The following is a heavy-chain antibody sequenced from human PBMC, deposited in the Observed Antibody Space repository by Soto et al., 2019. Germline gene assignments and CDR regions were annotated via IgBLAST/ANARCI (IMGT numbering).Heavy chain of an antibody. CDR2: IISNEGST. CDR3: ARSSRRFDAFDI. V-gene: IGHV3-64*01. J-gene: IGHJ3*02. CDR1: GFTFSSYA. Sequence: PGGSLRLSGVASGFTFSSYAMTLVRQTPGKRLEYDSAIISNEGSTYYANSVKGRFTISRDNSNNTLYLQMGSLRAEDMAVYYCARSSRRFDAFDIWGQGTMVTVSS.